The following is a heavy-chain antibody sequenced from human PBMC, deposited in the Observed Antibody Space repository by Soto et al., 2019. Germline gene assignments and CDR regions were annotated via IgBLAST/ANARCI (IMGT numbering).Heavy chain of an antibody. CDR1: GFSFSNYN. D-gene: IGHD3-22*01. Sequence: GGSLRLSCVASGFSFSNYNMNWVRQAPGKGLEWVSYITDSSDTVHYADSVRGRFTISRDNAKNSLYLQMNGLRAEDTAVYYCARATGYYHTSGSDSWGQGTLVTVSS. V-gene: IGHV3-48*04. J-gene: IGHJ4*02. CDR2: ITDSSDTV. CDR3: ARATGYYHTSGSDS.